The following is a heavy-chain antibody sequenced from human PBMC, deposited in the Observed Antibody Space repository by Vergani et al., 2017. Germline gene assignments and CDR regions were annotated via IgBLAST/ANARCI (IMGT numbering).Heavy chain of an antibody. CDR1: GYPFISQG. CDR3: ARRTHDSSGLAFDI. J-gene: IGHJ3*02. D-gene: IGHD3-22*01. V-gene: IGHV1-2*02. Sequence: QVQLVQSGAEVKRPGASVKVSCKPSGYPFISQGLSWVRQAPGQGLEWMGRINPNSGGTNYAQKFQGRVTMTRDTSISTAYMELSRLRSDDTAVYYCARRTHDSSGLAFDIWGQGTMVTVSS. CDR2: INPNSGGT.